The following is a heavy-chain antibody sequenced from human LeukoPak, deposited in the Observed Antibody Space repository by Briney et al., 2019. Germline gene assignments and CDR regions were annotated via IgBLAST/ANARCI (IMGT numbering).Heavy chain of an antibody. V-gene: IGHV3-7*01. Sequence: GGSLRLSCAASGFTFSSYWMSWVRQAPGKGLEWVANIKQDGSEKYYVDSVKGRFTISRDNAKNSLYLQMNSLRAEDTAVYYCASLQLDYYFWSGVLNYYGMDVWGQGTTVTISS. CDR2: IKQDGSEK. J-gene: IGHJ6*02. D-gene: IGHD3-3*01. CDR1: GFTFSSYW. CDR3: ASLQLDYYFWSGVLNYYGMDV.